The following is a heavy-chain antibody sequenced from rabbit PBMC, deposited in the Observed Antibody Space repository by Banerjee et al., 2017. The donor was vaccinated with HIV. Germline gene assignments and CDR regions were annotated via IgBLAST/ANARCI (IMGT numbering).Heavy chain of an antibody. CDR2: IYPDYDST. J-gene: IGHJ6*01. V-gene: IGHV1S40*01. D-gene: IGHD7-1*01. CDR1: GFSFSSSYY. Sequence: QSLEESGGDLVKPGASLTLTCTASGFSFSSSYYMCWVRQAPGKGLEWIAYIYPDYDSTDYASWVNGRFTISFDNAQNTVFLQMTSLTAADTATYFCARGDGAYAGYDGLWGQGTLVTVS. CDR3: ARGDGAYAGYDGL.